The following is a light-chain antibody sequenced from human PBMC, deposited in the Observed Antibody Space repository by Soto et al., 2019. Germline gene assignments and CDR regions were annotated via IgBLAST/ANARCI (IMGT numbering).Light chain of an antibody. CDR1: QSVLYSPNNKNY. Sequence: DIVMTQSPDSLAVSLGERATINCKSSQSVLYSPNNKNYLAWYQHKPGQPPKMLIYWASIRESGVPSRLSGSGSGTDFTLTISSLQPEDFATYYCQQLNSYPSSTFGGGTKVDI. CDR3: QQLNSYPSST. V-gene: IGKV4-1*01. CDR2: WAS. J-gene: IGKJ4*01.